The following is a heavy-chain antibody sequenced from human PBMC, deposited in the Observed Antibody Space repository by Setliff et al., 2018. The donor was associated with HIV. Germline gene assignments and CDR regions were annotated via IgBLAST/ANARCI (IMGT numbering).Heavy chain of an antibody. CDR1: GGSLSGYY. D-gene: IGHD3-10*01. CDR3: AREGGQGYSGSGSFYHRNFDL. V-gene: IGHV4-34*01. CDR2: INQSGNT. J-gene: IGHJ2*01. Sequence: PSETLSLTCAVYGGSLSGYYWSWVRQSPGRGLEWIGEINQSGNTNFNPSLKSRLIISVDTSKSQISLKLTSVTAADTALYYCAREGGQGYSGSGSFYHRNFDLWGRGTLVTVSS.